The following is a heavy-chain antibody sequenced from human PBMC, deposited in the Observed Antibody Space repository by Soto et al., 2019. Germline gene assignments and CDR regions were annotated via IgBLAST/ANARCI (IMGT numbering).Heavy chain of an antibody. CDR3: AKDRPRYYDFWSGYPLFDY. CDR2: ISGSGGST. Sequence: GGSLRLSCAASGFTFSSYAMSWVRQAPGKGLEWVSAISGSGGSTYYADSVKGRFTISRDNSKNTLYLQMNSLRAEDTAVYYCAKDRPRYYDFWSGYPLFDYWGQGTPVTVSS. V-gene: IGHV3-23*01. D-gene: IGHD3-3*01. J-gene: IGHJ4*02. CDR1: GFTFSSYA.